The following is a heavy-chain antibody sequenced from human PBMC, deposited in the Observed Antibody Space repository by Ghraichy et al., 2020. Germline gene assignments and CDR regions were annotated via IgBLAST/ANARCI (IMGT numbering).Heavy chain of an antibody. CDR1: GGSISSYY. V-gene: IGHV4-59*01. CDR2: IYYSGST. Sequence: SETLSLTCTVSGGSISSYYWSWIRQPPGKGLEWIGYIYYSGSTNYNPSLKSRVTISVDTSKNQFSLKLSSVTAADTAVYYCARASRGGSGWSTVYYFDYWGQGTLVTVSS. J-gene: IGHJ4*02. D-gene: IGHD6-19*01. CDR3: ARASRGGSGWSTVYYFDY.